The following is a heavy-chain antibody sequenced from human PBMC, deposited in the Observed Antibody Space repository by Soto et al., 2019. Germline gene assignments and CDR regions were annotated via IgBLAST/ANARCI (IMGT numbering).Heavy chain of an antibody. CDR1: GGSFSGYY. D-gene: IGHD2-21*02. CDR3: ARGDFRNDY. V-gene: IGHV4-34*01. CDR2: INHSGST. J-gene: IGHJ4*02. Sequence: SETLSLTCAVYGGSFSGYYWSWIRQPPGKGLEWIGEINHSGSTNYIPSLKSRVTISADTSKSQFSLQLSSVTAADTAVYFCARGDFRNDYWGRGTLVPVSS.